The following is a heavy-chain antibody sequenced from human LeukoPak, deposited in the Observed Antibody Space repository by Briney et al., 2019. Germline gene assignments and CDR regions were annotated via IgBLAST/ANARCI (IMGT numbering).Heavy chain of an antibody. Sequence: EASVKVSCKASGYTFTSYGISWVRQAPGQGLEWMGWISAYNGNTNYAQKLQGRVTMTTDTSTSTAYMELRSLRSDDTAVYYCARGEGITGTPLFDYWGQGTLVTVSS. J-gene: IGHJ4*02. CDR2: ISAYNGNT. V-gene: IGHV1-18*01. CDR1: GYTFTSYG. D-gene: IGHD1-7*01. CDR3: ARGEGITGTPLFDY.